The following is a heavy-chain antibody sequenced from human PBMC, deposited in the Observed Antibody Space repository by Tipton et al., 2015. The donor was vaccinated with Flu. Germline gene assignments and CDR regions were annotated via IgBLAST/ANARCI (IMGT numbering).Heavy chain of an antibody. J-gene: IGHJ5*02. Sequence: GLVKPSQTLSLTCTVSGGSMRSGSFYWSWIRQPAGKGLEWIGRIYTNGNTDYNPSLKSPVTISIDTSKNQFSLNLRSVTAADTAVYYCAAVAGNGNWFDPWGQGTLVTVSS. V-gene: IGHV4-61*02. CDR3: AAVAGNGNWFDP. CDR2: IYTNGNT. CDR1: GGSMRSGSFY. D-gene: IGHD6-19*01.